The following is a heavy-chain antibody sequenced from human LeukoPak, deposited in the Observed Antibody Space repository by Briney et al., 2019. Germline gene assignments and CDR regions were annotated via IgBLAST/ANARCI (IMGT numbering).Heavy chain of an antibody. V-gene: IGHV1-2*02. D-gene: IGHD6-25*01. Sequence: ASVTVSCKASGYIFTDSYLHWVRQAPGQGLEWMGWINPNSGGTNYAQKYQTRVTTTRDTSISMVYMELSRLTSDDTAVYYCARHGSGLDSWGQGTLITVSS. CDR2: INPNSGGT. CDR1: GYIFTDSY. CDR3: ARHGSGLDS. J-gene: IGHJ4*02.